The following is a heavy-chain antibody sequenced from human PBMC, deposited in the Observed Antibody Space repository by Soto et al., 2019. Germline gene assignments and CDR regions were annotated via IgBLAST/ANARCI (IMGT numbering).Heavy chain of an antibody. Sequence: GGSLRLSCAASGFTFSSYEMNWVRQAPGKGLEWVSYISSSGSTIYYADSVKGRFTISRDNAKNSLYLQMNSLRAEDTAVYYCARVGSADGTYYYYGMHVWGQGTTVTLSS. J-gene: IGHJ6*02. CDR2: ISSSGSTI. D-gene: IGHD6-13*01. V-gene: IGHV3-48*03. CDR3: ARVGSADGTYYYYGMHV. CDR1: GFTFSSYE.